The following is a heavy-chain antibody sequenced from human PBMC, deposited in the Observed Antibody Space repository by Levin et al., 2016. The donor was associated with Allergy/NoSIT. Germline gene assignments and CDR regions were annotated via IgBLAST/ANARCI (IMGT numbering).Heavy chain of an antibody. D-gene: IGHD1-26*01. Sequence: PGKGPEWVSGISGSGTNTYYADSVKGRFTISRDSSKNTLHLQMNSLRADDTAVYYCAKDVGGTYNYWGQGTLVTVSS. J-gene: IGHJ4*02. CDR2: ISGSGTNT. V-gene: IGHV3-23*01. CDR3: AKDVGGTYNY.